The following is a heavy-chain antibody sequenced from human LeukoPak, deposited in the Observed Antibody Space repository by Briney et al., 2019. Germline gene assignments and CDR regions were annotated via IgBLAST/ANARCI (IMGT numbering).Heavy chain of an antibody. CDR3: ASTYYDFWSGYNNLFDY. J-gene: IGHJ4*02. D-gene: IGHD3-3*01. V-gene: IGHV1-2*02. CDR2: INPNSGGT. Sequence: ASVKVSCKASGYIFTSYAMHWVRQAPGQGLEWMGWINPNSGGTNYAQKFQGRVTMTRDTSISTAYMELSRLRSDDTAVYYCASTYYDFWSGYNNLFDYWGQGTLVTVSS. CDR1: GYIFTSYA.